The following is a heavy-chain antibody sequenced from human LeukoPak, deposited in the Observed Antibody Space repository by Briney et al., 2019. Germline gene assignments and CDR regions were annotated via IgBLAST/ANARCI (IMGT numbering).Heavy chain of an antibody. Sequence: PGGSLRLSCAASGFTFSNYWMAWVRQAPGKGLEWVANIKEDGSEKYYLDSVEGRFTISRGNAKSALYLQMNSLRAEDTAVYYCAGCIFDIWGQGTMVTVSS. V-gene: IGHV3-7*01. CDR3: AGCIFDI. CDR1: GFTFSNYW. D-gene: IGHD2-8*01. J-gene: IGHJ3*02. CDR2: IKEDGSEK.